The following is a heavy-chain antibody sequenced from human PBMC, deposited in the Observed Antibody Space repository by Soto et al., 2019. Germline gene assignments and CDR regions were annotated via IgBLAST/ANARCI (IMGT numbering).Heavy chain of an antibody. CDR3: AKDPRRYSYGLSYFDY. CDR2: ISWNSGSI. CDR1: GFTISECS. Sequence: GGSLRLSCEASGFTISECSMNWVRQAPGKGLEWVSGISWNSGSIGYADSVKGRFTISRDNAKNSLYLQMNSLRAEDTALYYCAKDPRRYSYGLSYFDYWGQGTLVTVSS. D-gene: IGHD5-18*01. V-gene: IGHV3-9*01. J-gene: IGHJ4*02.